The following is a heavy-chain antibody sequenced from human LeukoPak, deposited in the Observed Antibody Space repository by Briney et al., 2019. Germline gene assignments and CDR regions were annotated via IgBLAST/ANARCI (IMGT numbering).Heavy chain of an antibody. CDR1: GGSFSGYY. Sequence: SETLSLTCAVYGGSFSGYYWSWIRQAPGKGLEWIGEINHSGSTNYNPSLKSRVTISVDTSKNQFSLKLSSVTAADTAVYYCARFPRGVVMRRFDPWGQGTLVTVSS. CDR3: ARFPRGVVMRRFDP. J-gene: IGHJ5*02. V-gene: IGHV4-34*01. CDR2: INHSGST. D-gene: IGHD3-3*01.